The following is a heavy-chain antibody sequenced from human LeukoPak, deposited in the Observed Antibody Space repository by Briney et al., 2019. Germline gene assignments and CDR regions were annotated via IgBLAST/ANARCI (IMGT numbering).Heavy chain of an antibody. V-gene: IGHV3-30-3*01. CDR1: GFTFSSYA. CDR2: ISYDGSNK. D-gene: IGHD6-6*01. Sequence: GRSLRLSCAASGFTFSSYAMHWVRQAPGKGLEWVAVISYDGSNKYYADSVKGRFTISRDNAKNSLYLQMNSLRAEDMALYYCAKGDSSSYAFDIWGQGTMVTVSS. CDR3: AKGDSSSYAFDI. J-gene: IGHJ3*02.